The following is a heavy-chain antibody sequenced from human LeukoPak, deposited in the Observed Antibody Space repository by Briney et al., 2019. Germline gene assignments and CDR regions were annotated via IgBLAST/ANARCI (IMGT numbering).Heavy chain of an antibody. Sequence: GTSLRLSCAASGFTFSSYAVHWVRQAPGKGLEWVAVIAYDGNNTYYGDSVRGRFTISRDNSKKMVYLEMNSLRVEDTAVYYCAKTGMLRRVGYLDVWGKGTAVIVSS. CDR3: AKTGMLRRVGYLDV. V-gene: IGHV3-30*18. D-gene: IGHD1-1*01. CDR1: GFTFSSYA. J-gene: IGHJ6*04. CDR2: IAYDGNNT.